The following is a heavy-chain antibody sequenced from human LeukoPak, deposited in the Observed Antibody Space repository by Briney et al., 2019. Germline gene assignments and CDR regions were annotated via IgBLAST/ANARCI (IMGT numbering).Heavy chain of an antibody. D-gene: IGHD2-15*01. J-gene: IGHJ4*02. Sequence: GGSLRLSCTVSGFTVSSNSMSWVRRAPGKGLEWVSATSSSDAGKYYADSVRGRFTISRDNSRNTMYLQMNSLRVEDAAVYYCAKAPVTSCRGAFCYPFDSWGQGTLVTVSS. CDR1: GFTVSSNS. V-gene: IGHV3-23*01. CDR2: TSSSDAGK. CDR3: AKAPVTSCRGAFCYPFDS.